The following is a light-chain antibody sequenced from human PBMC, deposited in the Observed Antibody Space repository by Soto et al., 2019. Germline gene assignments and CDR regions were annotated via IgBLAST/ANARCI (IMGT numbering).Light chain of an antibody. CDR3: QQYGTSRT. V-gene: IGKV3-20*01. Sequence: DIVLTQSPGTLSLSPGEGATLSCRASQSISSSYVAWYQQKAGQAPRLLIYGTSNRGTGIPDRFSGSGFGTDFTLTISRLEPEDFAMYYCQQYGTSRTFGQGTKVDIK. CDR1: QSISSSY. CDR2: GTS. J-gene: IGKJ1*01.